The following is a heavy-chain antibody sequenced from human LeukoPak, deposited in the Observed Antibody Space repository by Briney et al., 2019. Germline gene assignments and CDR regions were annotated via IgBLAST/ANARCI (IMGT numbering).Heavy chain of an antibody. V-gene: IGHV3-20*04. CDR3: ARDTPKYRWAEKLGNDY. J-gene: IGHJ4*02. D-gene: IGHD4-23*01. CDR1: GFTFDDYG. Sequence: GGSLRLSCAASGFTFDDYGMSWVRQAPGKGLEWVSGINWNGGSTGYADSVKGRFTISRDNAKNSLYLQMNSLRAEDTALYYCARDTPKYRWAEKLGNDYWGQGTLVTVSS. CDR2: INWNGGST.